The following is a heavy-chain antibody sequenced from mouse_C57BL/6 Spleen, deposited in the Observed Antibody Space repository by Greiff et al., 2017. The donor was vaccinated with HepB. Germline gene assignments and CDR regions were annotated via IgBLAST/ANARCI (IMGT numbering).Heavy chain of an antibody. CDR3: ARYRGTGTGLDY. CDR2: IRNKANGYTT. V-gene: IGHV7-3*01. CDR1: GFTFTDYY. Sequence: DVQLQESGGGLVQPGGSLSLSCAASGFTFTDYYMSWVRQPPGKALEWLGFIRNKANGYTTEYSASVKGRFTISRDNSQSILYLQMNALRAEDSATYYCARYRGTGTGLDYWGQGTTLTVSS. D-gene: IGHD4-1*01. J-gene: IGHJ2*01.